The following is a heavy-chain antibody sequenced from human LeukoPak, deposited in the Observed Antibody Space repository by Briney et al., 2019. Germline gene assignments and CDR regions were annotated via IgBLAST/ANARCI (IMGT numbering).Heavy chain of an antibody. D-gene: IGHD3-3*01. CDR3: ARGDPDISFGVVGEAFDI. J-gene: IGHJ3*02. Sequence: GGSLRLSCAASRFTFSSYAMSWVRQAPGKGLEWVSAISGSGGSTYYADSVKGRFTISRDNFKNTLYLQMNSLRAEDTAVYYCARGDPDISFGVVGEAFDIWGQGTMVTVSS. CDR2: ISGSGGST. V-gene: IGHV3-23*01. CDR1: RFTFSSYA.